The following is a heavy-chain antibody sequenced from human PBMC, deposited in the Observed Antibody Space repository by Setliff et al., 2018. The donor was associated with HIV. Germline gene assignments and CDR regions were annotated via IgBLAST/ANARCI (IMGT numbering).Heavy chain of an antibody. CDR1: GFSLSTSGVG. Sequence: SGPTLVNPTQTLTLTCTFSGFSLSTSGVGVGWIRQPPGKALEWLALIYWDDDKRYSPSLKSRLTITKDTSKNQVVLIMTNLDPVDTATYYCARTEIVGAIDAFDIWGQGTMVTVSS. D-gene: IGHD1-26*01. J-gene: IGHJ3*02. V-gene: IGHV2-5*02. CDR3: ARTEIVGAIDAFDI. CDR2: IYWDDDK.